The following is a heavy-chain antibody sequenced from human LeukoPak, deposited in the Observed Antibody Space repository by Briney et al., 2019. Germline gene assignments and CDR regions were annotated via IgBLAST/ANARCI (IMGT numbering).Heavy chain of an antibody. V-gene: IGHV3-21*01. CDR3: ARDALDSGSYYNRLDY. CDR1: GFTFSSYS. CDR2: ISSSSTYI. Sequence: GGSLRLSCAASGFTFSSYSMNWVRQAPGKGLEWVSSISSSSTYIYYADSVKGRFTISRDNAKNSLYLQMNSLRAEDTAVYYCARDALDSGSYYNRLDYWGQGTLVTVSS. D-gene: IGHD3-10*01. J-gene: IGHJ4*02.